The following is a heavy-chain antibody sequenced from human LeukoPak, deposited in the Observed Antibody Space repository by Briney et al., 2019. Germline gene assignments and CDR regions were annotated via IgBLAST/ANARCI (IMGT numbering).Heavy chain of an antibody. D-gene: IGHD3-10*01. V-gene: IGHV4-59*01. Sequence: SETLSLTCTVSGGSISSYYWSWIRQPPGKGLEWIGHIYYSGSTNYNPSLKSRVTISVDTSKNQFSLKLSSVTAADTAVYYCARVVVRGVRGRYFDYWGQGTLVTVSS. CDR3: ARVVVRGVRGRYFDY. CDR2: IYYSGST. J-gene: IGHJ4*02. CDR1: GGSISSYY.